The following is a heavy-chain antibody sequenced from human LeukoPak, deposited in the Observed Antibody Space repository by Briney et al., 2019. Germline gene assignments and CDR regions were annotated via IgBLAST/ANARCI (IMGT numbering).Heavy chain of an antibody. CDR1: GASFSGYY. D-gene: IGHD3-9*01. Sequence: PSETLSLTCAVYGASFSGYYWSWIRQPPGKGLEWIGEINHSGSTNYNPSLKSRVTISVDTSKNQFSLKLSSVTAADTAVYYCARGGDILTGYYHDYWGQGTLVTVSS. J-gene: IGHJ4*02. CDR2: INHSGST. V-gene: IGHV4-34*01. CDR3: ARGGDILTGYYHDY.